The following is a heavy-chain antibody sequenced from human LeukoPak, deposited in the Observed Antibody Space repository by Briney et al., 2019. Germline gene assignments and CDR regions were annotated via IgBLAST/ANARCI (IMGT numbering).Heavy chain of an antibody. Sequence: SETLSLTCAVYGGSFSGYYWSWIRQPPGKGLEWIGEINHSGSTNYNPSLKSRVTISVDTSKNQFSLKLSSVPAADTAVYCCARQKASRGIAAAGTLGNAFDIWGRGTMVTVSS. V-gene: IGHV4-34*01. CDR2: INHSGST. CDR3: ARQKASRGIAAAGTLGNAFDI. D-gene: IGHD6-13*01. J-gene: IGHJ3*02. CDR1: GGSFSGYY.